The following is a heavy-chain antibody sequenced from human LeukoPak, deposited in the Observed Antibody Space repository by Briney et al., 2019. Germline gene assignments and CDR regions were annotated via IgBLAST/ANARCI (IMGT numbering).Heavy chain of an antibody. CDR3: ARLRRNSDKSGFYYYYDY. CDR2: IWSSGSGT. Sequence: GGSLRLSCAGSGYSFSNYEMNWVRQAPGRGLEWVAYIWSSGSGTHYADSVKDRFTISRDNAKNSLYLQMNSLRAEDTGVYYCARLRRNSDKSGFYYYYDYWGQGTLVTVSS. CDR1: GYSFSNYE. D-gene: IGHD3-22*01. V-gene: IGHV3-48*03. J-gene: IGHJ4*02.